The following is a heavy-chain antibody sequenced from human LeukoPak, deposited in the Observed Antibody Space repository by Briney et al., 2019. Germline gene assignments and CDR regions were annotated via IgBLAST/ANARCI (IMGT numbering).Heavy chain of an antibody. J-gene: IGHJ4*02. CDR1: RFTFSSYA. Sequence: GGSLRLSCAAFRFTFSSYAMSWVRQAPGKGLEWVSAISGSGGSTYYADSVKGRFTISRDNSKNTLYLQMNSLRAEDTAVYYCAKDAVCTSCYSGVRYWGQGTLVTVSS. CDR2: ISGSGGST. CDR3: AKDAVCTSCYSGVRY. D-gene: IGHD2-2*01. V-gene: IGHV3-23*01.